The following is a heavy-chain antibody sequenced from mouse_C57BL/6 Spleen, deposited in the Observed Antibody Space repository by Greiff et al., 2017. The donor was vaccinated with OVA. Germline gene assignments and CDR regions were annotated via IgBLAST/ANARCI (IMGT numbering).Heavy chain of an antibody. CDR2: YPGSGNTY. Sequence: VQLKQSGPELVKPGASVKMSCKASGYTFTDYYMHWVKQKPGKGLEWIGEIYPGSGNTYYNEKFKGKATLTADTSSSTAYMQLSSLTSEDSAVYFCARLGPTHYYWGQGTTLTVSS. D-gene: IGHD4-1*01. CDR3: RLGPTHYY. J-gene: IGHJ2*01. V-gene: IGHV1-83*01. CDR1: YTFTDYYM.